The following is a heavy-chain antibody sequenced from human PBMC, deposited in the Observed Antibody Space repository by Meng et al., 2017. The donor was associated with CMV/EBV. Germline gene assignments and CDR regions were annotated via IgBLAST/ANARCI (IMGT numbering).Heavy chain of an antibody. J-gene: IGHJ4*02. D-gene: IGHD4-17*01. V-gene: IGHV3-30-3*01. CDR1: GFTFSRYA. CDR3: ARDMAYGDSLVY. CDR2: ISYDGSNK. Sequence: QVQLVESGGGVVQPGRSLRLSCAASGFTFSRYAMHWVRQAPGKGLEWVAVISYDGSNKYYADSVKGRFTISRDNSKNTLYLQMNSLRAEDTAVYYCARDMAYGDSLVYWGQGTLVTVSS.